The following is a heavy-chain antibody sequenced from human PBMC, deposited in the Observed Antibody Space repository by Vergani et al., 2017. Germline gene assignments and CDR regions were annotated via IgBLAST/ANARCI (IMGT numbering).Heavy chain of an antibody. CDR2: IWYDGSKE. Sequence: QVQLEESGGGVVQPGRSLRLSCAGSGFTLSSHAMHWVRQAPGKGLEWVAFIWYDGSKEYYADSVKGRITISRDNSKYTLYLQMNNLRAADTAVYYCARSGYCAHGVCYMTYYYYMDVWGKGTAVAVSS. V-gene: IGHV3-33*01. CDR3: ARSGYCAHGVCYMTYYYYMDV. D-gene: IGHD2-8*01. CDR1: GFTLSSHA. J-gene: IGHJ6*03.